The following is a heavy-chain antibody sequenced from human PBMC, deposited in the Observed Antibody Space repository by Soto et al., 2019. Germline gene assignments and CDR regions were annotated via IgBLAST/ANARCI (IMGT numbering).Heavy chain of an antibody. J-gene: IGHJ4*02. CDR2: IKTDGSFT. CDR3: ARDNNWSLDY. V-gene: IGHV3-74*01. D-gene: IGHD1-1*01. Sequence: LRLSCAASGFTFSRHWVHWIRQAPGKGLVWVSHIKTDGSFTRDADSVKGRFTISRDNARNTLYLQMNSLRAEDTAVYYCARDNNWSLDYWGQGTLVTVSS. CDR1: GFTFSRHW.